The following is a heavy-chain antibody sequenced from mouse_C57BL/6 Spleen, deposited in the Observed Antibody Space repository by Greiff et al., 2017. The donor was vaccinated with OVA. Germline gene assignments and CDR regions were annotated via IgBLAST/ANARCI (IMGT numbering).Heavy chain of an antibody. Sequence: DVMLVESGGGLVKPGGSLKLSCAASGFTFSSYAMSWVRQTPEKRLEWVATISDGGSYTYYPDNVKGRFTISRDNAKNNLYLQMSHLKSEDTAMYYCARDGFPRYFDVWGTGTTVTVSS. CDR2: ISDGGSYT. CDR1: GFTFSSYA. D-gene: IGHD2-2*01. J-gene: IGHJ1*03. CDR3: ARDGFPRYFDV. V-gene: IGHV5-4*01.